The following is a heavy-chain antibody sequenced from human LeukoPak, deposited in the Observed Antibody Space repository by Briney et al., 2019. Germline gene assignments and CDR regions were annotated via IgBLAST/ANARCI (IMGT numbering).Heavy chain of an antibody. Sequence: PSETPSLTCSVSGGSISSSSYYWGWIRQPPGKGLEWIGSIYYSGTTYYNPSLKSRVTISVDTSKNQFSLNLSSVTAADTAVYYCARPAVKYSNYYFDYWGQGTLVTVSS. CDR1: GGSISSSSYY. D-gene: IGHD4-11*01. J-gene: IGHJ4*02. V-gene: IGHV4-39*01. CDR2: IYYSGTT. CDR3: ARPAVKYSNYYFDY.